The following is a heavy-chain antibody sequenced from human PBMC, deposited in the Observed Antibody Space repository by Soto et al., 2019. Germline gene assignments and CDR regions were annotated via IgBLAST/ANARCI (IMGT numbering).Heavy chain of an antibody. V-gene: IGHV3-33*01. J-gene: IGHJ4*02. CDR2: IWYDGSNK. D-gene: IGHD6-13*01. Sequence: GGSLRLSCAASGFTFSSYGMHWVRQAPGKGLEWVAVIWYDGSNKYYADSVKGRFTISRDNSKNTLYLQMNSLRAEDTAVYYCARGLESWYFDYWGQGTLVTVSS. CDR3: ARGLESWYFDY. CDR1: GFTFSSYG.